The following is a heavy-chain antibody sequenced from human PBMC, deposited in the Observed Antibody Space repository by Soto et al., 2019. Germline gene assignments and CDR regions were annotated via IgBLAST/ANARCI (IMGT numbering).Heavy chain of an antibody. Sequence: PSETLSLTCTVSGCSIRSYYWIWVRQSPEKGLEWIGYFYHSGNSNYNPSLKSRVTISVDTSKNQLSLSLRSVTAADTAVYFCARISSVDPYGYVNCGLDVWGQGTTVTVSS. D-gene: IGHD5-18*01. CDR2: FYHSGNS. CDR1: GCSIRSYY. V-gene: IGHV4-59*01. CDR3: ARISSVDPYGYVNCGLDV. J-gene: IGHJ6*02.